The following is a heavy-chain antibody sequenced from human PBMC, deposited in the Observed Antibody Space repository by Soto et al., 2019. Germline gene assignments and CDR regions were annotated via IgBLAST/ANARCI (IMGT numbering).Heavy chain of an antibody. D-gene: IGHD2-21*02. Sequence: DVQLEASGGGLIQPGGSLTLSCITSGFPFSAFDMHWVRQAAGKGLEWVSGIGTLRDTHYRDSVRGRFTISRDSAKNSVSCQMKRLTEGEKGLYFCARGRSNDFSSTPLPRFASWGRGTLVTVSP. CDR2: IGTLRDT. J-gene: IGHJ5*01. CDR3: ARGRSNDFSSTPLPRFAS. V-gene: IGHV3-13*01. CDR1: GFPFSAFD.